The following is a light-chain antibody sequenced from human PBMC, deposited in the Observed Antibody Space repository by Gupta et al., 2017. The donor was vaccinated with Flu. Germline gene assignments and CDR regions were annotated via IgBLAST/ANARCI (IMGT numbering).Light chain of an antibody. J-gene: IGKJ2*01. CDR1: QSVGSN. CDR3: QQYDIRPPDT. Sequence: EIVMTQSPATLSLSPGERATLSCRASQSVGSNLAWYQQKPGQAPRLLIYGASTRATSIPATFSGSGSGTEFTLTISSLQSEDFAVYYCQQYDIRPPDTFGQGTKLEIK. CDR2: GAS. V-gene: IGKV3-15*01.